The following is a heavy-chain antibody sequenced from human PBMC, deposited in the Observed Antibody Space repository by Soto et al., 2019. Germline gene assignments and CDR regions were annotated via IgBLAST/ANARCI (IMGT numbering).Heavy chain of an antibody. V-gene: IGHV4-59*01. D-gene: IGHD2-15*01. CDR1: GGSIGSYY. J-gene: IGHJ6*02. CDR2: VFHSGIT. CDR3: ARARFQLLHPYYYGMDV. Sequence: SETLSLTCTISGGSIGSYYWSWIRQPPGKGLEWIGYVFHSGITGYNPSLKSRVTISVDASKNLFSLKLSSVTAADAAVYYCARARFQLLHPYYYGMDVWGQGTAVTVSS.